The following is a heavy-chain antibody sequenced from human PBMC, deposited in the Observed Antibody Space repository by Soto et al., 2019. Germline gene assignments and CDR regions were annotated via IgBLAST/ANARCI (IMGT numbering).Heavy chain of an antibody. V-gene: IGHV4-30-4*01. CDR1: GGSFSSANHY. CDR3: ARAYGDYPHFDY. D-gene: IGHD4-17*01. CDR2: IYYSGST. Sequence: SETLSLTCTVSGGSFSSANHYWTWIRQPPGKGLEWIGYIYYSGSTYYNPSLKSRVIISLDTSKKQFSLKLSSVTAADTAVYYCARAYGDYPHFDYWGQGTLVTVS. J-gene: IGHJ4*02.